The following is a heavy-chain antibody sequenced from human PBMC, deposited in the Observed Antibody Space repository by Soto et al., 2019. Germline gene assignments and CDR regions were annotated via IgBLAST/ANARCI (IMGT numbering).Heavy chain of an antibody. Sequence: GGSLRLSCTASGLPHSSFAMMWVRQAPGKGLECVSGIYGSGRGIEYADSVKGRFTISRDNSKNTVYLQMTDLRADDTAVYYCAKDAVYNDGLWLMDHWGQGTQVTV. CDR1: GLPHSSFA. CDR3: AKDAVYNDGLWLMDH. D-gene: IGHD2-21*01. J-gene: IGHJ4*02. V-gene: IGHV3-23*05. CDR2: IYGSGRGI.